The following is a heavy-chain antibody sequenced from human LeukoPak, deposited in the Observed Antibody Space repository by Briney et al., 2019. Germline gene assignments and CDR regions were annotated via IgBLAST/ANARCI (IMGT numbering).Heavy chain of an antibody. CDR2: IRSTALGATT. V-gene: IGHV3-49*04. Sequence: GRSLRLFCTPSGFPFGVYVMSWVRQAPGKGLEGVAHIRSTALGATTDYAASVKGRFTISRDDSKNFAYLQMNSLKSEDTAVYYCYPYYFGSGIYYNFAYWGQGTLVTVSS. D-gene: IGHD3-10*01. CDR1: GFPFGVYV. CDR3: YPYYFGSGIYYNFAY. J-gene: IGHJ4*02.